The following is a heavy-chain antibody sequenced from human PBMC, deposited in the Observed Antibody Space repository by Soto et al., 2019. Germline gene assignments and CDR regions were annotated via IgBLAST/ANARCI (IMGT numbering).Heavy chain of an antibody. Sequence: QVQLQESGPGLVKPSQTLSLTCTVSGGSISSGGYYWSWIRQHPGKGLEWIGYIYYSGSTYYIPATTSRVTRAVETSKSQFSLKLSSVTAADTAVYYCARVAGTAVGYFDYWGQGTLVTVSS. CDR2: IYYSGST. D-gene: IGHD1-1*01. J-gene: IGHJ4*02. CDR3: ARVAGTAVGYFDY. V-gene: IGHV4-31*03. CDR1: GGSISSGGYY.